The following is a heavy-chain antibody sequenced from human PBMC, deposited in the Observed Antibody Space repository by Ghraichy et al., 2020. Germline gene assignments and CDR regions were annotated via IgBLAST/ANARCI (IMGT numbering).Heavy chain of an antibody. Sequence: GGSLRLSCAASGFTFSLYSMNWVRQAPGKGLEWVSYISSGSNTIYYADSVKGRFTISRDNANNSLYLQMHSLRDDDTAVYYCAKDLYCGGDCFSNRYFDLWGRGTLVTVSS. CDR3: AKDLYCGGDCFSNRYFDL. D-gene: IGHD2-21*01. V-gene: IGHV3-48*02. J-gene: IGHJ2*01. CDR1: GFTFSLYS. CDR2: ISSGSNTI.